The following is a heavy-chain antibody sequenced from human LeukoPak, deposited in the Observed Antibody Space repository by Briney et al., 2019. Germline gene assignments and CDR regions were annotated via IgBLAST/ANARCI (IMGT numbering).Heavy chain of an antibody. V-gene: IGHV1-2*02. CDR1: GYTFTGYY. CDR2: INPNSGGT. D-gene: IGHD2-2*01. CDR3: ARDLEKTLDSSTIIRSVPY. Sequence: GASVKVSCKASGYTFTGYYMHWVRQAPGQGLEWVGWINPNSGGTNYAQRFQGRVTMTRDTSISTAYMELSRLRSDDTAVYYCARDLEKTLDSSTIIRSVPYWGQGTLVTVSS. J-gene: IGHJ4*02.